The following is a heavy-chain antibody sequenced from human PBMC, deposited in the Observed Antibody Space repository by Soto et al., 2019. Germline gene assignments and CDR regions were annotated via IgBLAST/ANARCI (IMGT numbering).Heavy chain of an antibody. CDR3: AHLTYYFDSSAYYWYFDL. Sequence: QITLKESGPPLVKPTQTLTLTCTFSGFSLSTSGVGVGWIRQPPGKALEWLALIYWDDDKRYSPSLKSRLTITKDTSKNQVVLTMTNIDPVDTATYYCAHLTYYFDSSAYYWYFDLWGRGTLVTVSS. J-gene: IGHJ2*01. D-gene: IGHD3-22*01. V-gene: IGHV2-5*02. CDR2: IYWDDDK. CDR1: GFSLSTSGVG.